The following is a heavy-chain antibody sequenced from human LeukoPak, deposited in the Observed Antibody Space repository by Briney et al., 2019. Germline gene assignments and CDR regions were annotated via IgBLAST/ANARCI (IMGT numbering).Heavy chain of an antibody. Sequence: ASVKVSCKASGYTFTSYGISWVRQAPGQGLEWMGWIGAYNGNTNYAQKLQGRVTMTTDTSTSTAYMELRSLRSDDTAVYYCASLGYGSGSYYTVPDYWGQGTLVTVSS. CDR1: GYTFTSYG. J-gene: IGHJ4*02. V-gene: IGHV1-18*01. CDR3: ASLGYGSGSYYTVPDY. CDR2: IGAYNGNT. D-gene: IGHD3-10*01.